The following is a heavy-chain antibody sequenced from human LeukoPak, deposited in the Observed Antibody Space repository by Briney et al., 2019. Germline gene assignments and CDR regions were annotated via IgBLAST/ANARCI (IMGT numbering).Heavy chain of an antibody. CDR2: ISYDGSNK. D-gene: IGHD3-10*01. J-gene: IGHJ4*02. CDR3: ARVNTPDYYGSGSTEAY. Sequence: GGSLRLSCAASGFTFSSYAMHWVRQAPGKGLEWVAVISYDGSNKYYADSVKGRFTISRDNSKNTLYLQMNSLRAEDTAVYYCARVNTPDYYGSGSTEAYWGQGTLVTVSS. V-gene: IGHV3-30-3*01. CDR1: GFTFSSYA.